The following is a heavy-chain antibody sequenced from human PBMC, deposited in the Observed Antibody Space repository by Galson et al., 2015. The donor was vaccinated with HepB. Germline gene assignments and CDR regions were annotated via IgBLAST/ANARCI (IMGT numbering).Heavy chain of an antibody. CDR1: GYTFTGYY. V-gene: IGHV1-2*02. J-gene: IGHJ4*02. Sequence: SVKVSCKASGYTFTGYYMHWVRQAPGQGLEWMGWISPNSGGTNYAQKFQGRVTMTRDTSISTAYMELSRLRSDDTAVYYCARSRVGATVPADYWGQGTLVTVSS. CDR3: ARSRVGATVPADY. CDR2: ISPNSGGT. D-gene: IGHD1-26*01.